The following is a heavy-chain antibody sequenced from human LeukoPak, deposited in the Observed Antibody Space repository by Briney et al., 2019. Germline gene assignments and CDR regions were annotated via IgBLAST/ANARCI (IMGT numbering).Heavy chain of an antibody. CDR3: ARDEGIAAAGTDY. V-gene: IGHV3-21*01. J-gene: IGHJ4*02. CDR2: ISSSSYI. Sequence: GGSLRLSCAASGFTFSSYSMNWVRQAPGKGLEWVSSISSSSYIYYADSVKGRFTISRDNAKNSLYLQMNSLRAEDTAVYYCARDEGIAAAGTDYWGQGTLVTVSS. D-gene: IGHD6-13*01. CDR1: GFTFSSYS.